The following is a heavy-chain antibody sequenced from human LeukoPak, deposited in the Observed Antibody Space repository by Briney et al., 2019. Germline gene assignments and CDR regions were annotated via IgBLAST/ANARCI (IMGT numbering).Heavy chain of an antibody. CDR3: ARGPRYSFY. V-gene: IGHV3-30*02. D-gene: IGHD6-13*01. Sequence: GGSLRLSCAASGFTFSNSGMHWVRQAPGKGLEWVAFIRYDGNENFYGDPVKGRFTISRDQANNTLYLQMNTLRDEDTAVYYCARGPRYSFYWGQGTLVSVSS. CDR2: IRYDGNEN. CDR1: GFTFSNSG. J-gene: IGHJ4*02.